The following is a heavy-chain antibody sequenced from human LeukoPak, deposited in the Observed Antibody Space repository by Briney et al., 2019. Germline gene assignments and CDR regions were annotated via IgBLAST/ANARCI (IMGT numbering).Heavy chain of an antibody. D-gene: IGHD4-4*01. CDR2: IYYSGSI. J-gene: IGHJ4*02. Sequence: SETLSLTCTVSGGSISSYYWSWIRQPPGKGLEWIGYIYYSGSINYNPSLKSRVTISVDTSKNQFSLKLSSVTAADTAVYYCARERRNDYSMDYWGQGTLVTVSS. V-gene: IGHV4-59*01. CDR1: GGSISSYY. CDR3: ARERRNDYSMDY.